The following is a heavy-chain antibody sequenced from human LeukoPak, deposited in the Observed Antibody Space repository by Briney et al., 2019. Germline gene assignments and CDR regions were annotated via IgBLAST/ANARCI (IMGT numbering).Heavy chain of an antibody. D-gene: IGHD6-19*01. CDR3: AKVGVPGYSSGWYYFDY. Sequence: QPGGSLRLSCAASGFTFSSYAMSWVRQAPGKGLEWVSAISGSGGSTYYADSVKGRFTISRDNSKNTLYLQMNSLRAEDTAVYYCAKVGVPGYSSGWYYFDYWGQGTLATVSS. CDR2: ISGSGGST. CDR1: GFTFSSYA. V-gene: IGHV3-23*01. J-gene: IGHJ4*02.